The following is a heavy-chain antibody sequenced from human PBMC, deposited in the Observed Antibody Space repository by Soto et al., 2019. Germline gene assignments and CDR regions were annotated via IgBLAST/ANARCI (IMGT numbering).Heavy chain of an antibody. Sequence: GGSLRLSCAASGFTFSTNAMSWVRQAPGMGLEFVSLISGSGNTVYYADSVKGRFTISRDNSKNTVSLQMNSLRAEDTAVYYCAKVGYDTYGYYLRSLDYWGQGTLVTVSS. V-gene: IGHV3-23*01. CDR3: AKVGYDTYGYYLRSLDY. CDR1: GFTFSTNA. D-gene: IGHD3-3*01. J-gene: IGHJ4*02. CDR2: ISGSGNTV.